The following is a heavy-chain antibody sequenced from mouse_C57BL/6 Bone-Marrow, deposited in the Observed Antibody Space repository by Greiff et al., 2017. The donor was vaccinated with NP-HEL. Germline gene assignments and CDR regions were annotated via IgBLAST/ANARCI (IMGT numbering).Heavy chain of an antibody. CDR1: GFSFNTYA. CDR3: VRHEWDWYFDV. Sequence: EVHLVESGGGLVQPKGSLKLSCAASGFSFNTYAMNWVRQAPGKGLEWVARIRSKSNNYATYYADSVKDRFTISRDDSESMLYLQINNLKTEDTAMYYCVRHEWDWYFDVWGTGTTVTVSS. CDR2: IRSKSNNYAT. V-gene: IGHV10-1*01. J-gene: IGHJ1*03.